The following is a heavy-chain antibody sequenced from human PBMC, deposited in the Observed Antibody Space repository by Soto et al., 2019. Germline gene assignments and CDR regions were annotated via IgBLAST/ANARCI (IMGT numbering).Heavy chain of an antibody. Sequence: WGSLRVSWAASGVTFISYGMHWIRQAPGKGLEWVAVISYDGSNKDYADSVKGRFTISRDNSKNTLYLQMNSLRAEDTAVYYFAKKPTYIIAVNKNVYWGQGPLSPSPQ. J-gene: IGHJ4*02. CDR3: AKKPTYIIAVNKNVY. CDR2: ISYDGSNK. V-gene: IGHV3-30*18. D-gene: IGHD4-4*01. CDR1: GVTFISYG.